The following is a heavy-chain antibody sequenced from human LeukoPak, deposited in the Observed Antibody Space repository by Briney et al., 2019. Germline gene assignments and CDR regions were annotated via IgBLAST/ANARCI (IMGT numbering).Heavy chain of an antibody. V-gene: IGHV3-21*01. CDR2: ISSSSSYI. CDR3: ASSITMILLRY. D-gene: IGHD3-22*01. CDR1: GFTLSSYS. Sequence: PGGSLRLSCAASGFTLSSYSMNWVRQAPGKGLGWVSSISSSSSYIYYADSVKGRFTISRDNAKNSLYLQMNSLRAEDTAVYYCASSITMILLRYWGQGTLVTVSS. J-gene: IGHJ4*02.